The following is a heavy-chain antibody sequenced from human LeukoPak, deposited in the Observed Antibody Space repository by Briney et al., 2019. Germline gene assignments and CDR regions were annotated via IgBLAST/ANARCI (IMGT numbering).Heavy chain of an antibody. V-gene: IGHV1-2*06. CDR3: ATELRVFDY. D-gene: IGHD1-7*01. CDR2: INPNSGGT. J-gene: IGHJ4*02. Sequence: QAPGQGLEWMGRINPNSGGTNYAQKFQGRVTMTRDTSISTAYMELSRLRSDDTAVYYCATELRVFDYWGQGTLVTVSS.